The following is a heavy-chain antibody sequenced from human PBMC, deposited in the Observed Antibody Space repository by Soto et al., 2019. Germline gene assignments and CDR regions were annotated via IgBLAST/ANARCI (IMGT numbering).Heavy chain of an antibody. V-gene: IGHV3-11*05. Sequence: QVQLVESGGGLVKPGGSLRLSCAASGFTFSDYYMNWIRQAPGKGLEWVSYISSSSSYTNYADSVKGRITISRDNAKNSLYRQMNSLRDEDLAVYYCARDHYGPGWFDPWGQGTLVTVSS. J-gene: IGHJ5*02. CDR1: GFTFSDYY. CDR3: ARDHYGPGWFDP. D-gene: IGHD3-10*01. CDR2: ISSSSSYT.